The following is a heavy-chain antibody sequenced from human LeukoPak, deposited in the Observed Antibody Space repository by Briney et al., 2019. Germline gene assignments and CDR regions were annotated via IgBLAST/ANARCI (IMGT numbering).Heavy chain of an antibody. CDR3: AREPRRGEPFDY. V-gene: IGHV3-48*03. D-gene: IGHD3-10*01. CDR2: ISSSGSTI. CDR1: GFTFSSYE. Sequence: GGSLRLSCAASGFTFSSYEMNWVRQAPGKGLEWVSYISSSGSTIYYANSVKGRFTISRDNAKNSLYLQMNSLRAEDTAVYYCAREPRRGEPFDYWGQGTLVTVSS. J-gene: IGHJ4*02.